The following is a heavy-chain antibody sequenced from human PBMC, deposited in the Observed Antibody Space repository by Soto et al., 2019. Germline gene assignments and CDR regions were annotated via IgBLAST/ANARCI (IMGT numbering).Heavy chain of an antibody. J-gene: IGHJ6*02. CDR3: ATQTGTDGMDV. CDR2: IYSSGST. V-gene: IGHV4-39*01. D-gene: IGHD3-9*01. CDR1: GGSISRSNCY. Sequence: QLQLQESGPGLVKPSETLSLTCTVSGGSISRSNCYWGWIRQPTGKGLEWIESIYSSGSTYYNPSLKSRVTISVDTSKNQFSLKVSSVTAADTAVYYCATQTGTDGMDVLGQGTTVTV.